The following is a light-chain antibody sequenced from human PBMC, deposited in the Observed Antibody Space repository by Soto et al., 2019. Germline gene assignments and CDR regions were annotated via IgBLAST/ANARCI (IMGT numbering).Light chain of an antibody. Sequence: EIGMTQSPATPSVSPGERATLSCRASQSVSSNLAWYQQRPGQAPRLLIYGASSRAAGIPDRFSGSGSGTDFTLTISRLEPEDLAVYYCQQYGSSPETFGQGTKVDI. CDR1: QSVSSN. CDR2: GAS. CDR3: QQYGSSPET. J-gene: IGKJ1*01. V-gene: IGKV3-20*01.